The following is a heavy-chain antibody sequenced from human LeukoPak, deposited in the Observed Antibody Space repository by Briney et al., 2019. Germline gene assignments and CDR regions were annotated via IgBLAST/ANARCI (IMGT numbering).Heavy chain of an antibody. CDR3: AKAYYYGLARDAFDI. J-gene: IGHJ3*02. Sequence: GGSLRLSCSASGFTFSSYWMSWVRQAPGKGLEWMANIKQDGSVQNYVDSVKGRFTISRDNSKNTLYLQMNSLRAEDTAVYYCAKAYYYGLARDAFDIWGQGTMVTVSS. D-gene: IGHD3-10*01. CDR1: GFTFSSYW. CDR2: IKQDGSVQ. V-gene: IGHV3-7*01.